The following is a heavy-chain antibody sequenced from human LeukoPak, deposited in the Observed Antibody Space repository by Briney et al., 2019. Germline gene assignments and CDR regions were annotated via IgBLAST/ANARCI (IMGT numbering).Heavy chain of an antibody. CDR1: GFTFSSYW. J-gene: IGHJ4*02. CDR3: ARDAPEDYESRLGFDY. V-gene: IGHV3-7*03. D-gene: IGHD3-16*01. Sequence: GGSLRLSCAASGFTFSSYWMSWVRQAPGKGLEWVANIKQDGSEKYYVDSVKGRFTISRDNAKNSLYLQMNSLRAEDTAVYYCARDAPEDYESRLGFDYWGQGTLVTVSS. CDR2: IKQDGSEK.